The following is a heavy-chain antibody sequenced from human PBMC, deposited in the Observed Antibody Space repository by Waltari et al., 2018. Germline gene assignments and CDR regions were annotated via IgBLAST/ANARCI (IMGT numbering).Heavy chain of an antibody. J-gene: IGHJ6*02. CDR3: ARRKSYYYGSGRGGGMDV. V-gene: IGHV4-34*01. CDR1: GGSFSGYY. D-gene: IGHD3-10*01. CDR2: INHSGST. Sequence: QVQLQQWGAGLLKPSATLSLTCAVYGGSFSGYYWSWIRQPPGKGLEWIGEINHSGSTNYNPSLKSRVTISVDTSKNQFSLKLSSVTAADTAVYYCARRKSYYYGSGRGGGMDVWGQGTTVTVSS.